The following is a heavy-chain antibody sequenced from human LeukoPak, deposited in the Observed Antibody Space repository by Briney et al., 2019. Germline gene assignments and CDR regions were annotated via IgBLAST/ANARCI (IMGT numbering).Heavy chain of an antibody. CDR2: ISAYNGNT. J-gene: IGHJ5*02. CDR1: GYTFTSYG. D-gene: IGHD5-18*01. CDR3: ARADTATGWFDP. V-gene: IGHV1-18*01. Sequence: ASVKVSCEASGYTFTSYGISWVRQAPGQGLEWMGWISAYNGNTNYAQKLQGRVTMTTDTSTSTAYMELRSLRSDDTAVYYCARADTATGWFDPWGQGTLVTVSS.